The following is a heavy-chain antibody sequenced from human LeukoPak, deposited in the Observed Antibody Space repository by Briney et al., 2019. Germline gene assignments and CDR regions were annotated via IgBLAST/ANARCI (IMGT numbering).Heavy chain of an antibody. CDR1: GGFISVYY. CDR3: ARVYYGRSYNYWYFDL. J-gene: IGHJ2*01. V-gene: IGHV4-59*01. Sequence: SETLSLTCTVSGGFISVYYWSWIRQPPGKGLEWIGYIFYSGSTNYNPSLKSHVTISVDASKNQFSLKLSSVTAADTAVYFCARVYYGRSYNYWYFDLWGRGTLVTVSS. CDR2: IFYSGST. D-gene: IGHD3-10*01.